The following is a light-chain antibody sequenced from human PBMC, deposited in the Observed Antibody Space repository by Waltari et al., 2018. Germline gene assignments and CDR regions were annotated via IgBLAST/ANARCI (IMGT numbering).Light chain of an antibody. Sequence: EIVLTLSPPTLSLSPWETATLSRSASQSVGTSLAWYQQKPGQAPRLLIYDASNRATGIPARFRGSGSGTDLTLTISSLEAEDFAVYYCQQRSNWTPQTFGQGARLEIK. CDR3: QQRSNWTPQT. CDR2: DAS. CDR1: QSVGTS. V-gene: IGKV3-11*01. J-gene: IGKJ2*01.